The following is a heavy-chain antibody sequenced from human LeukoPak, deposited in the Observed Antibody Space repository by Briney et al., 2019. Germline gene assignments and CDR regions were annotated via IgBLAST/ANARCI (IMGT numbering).Heavy chain of an antibody. D-gene: IGHD1-1*01. CDR3: ARERGVLTPPIIDY. CDR2: IYTSGST. V-gene: IGHV4-4*07. CDR1: GGSISSYY. Sequence: PSETLSLTCTVSGGSISSYYWSWIRQPAGEGLEWIGRIYTSGSTNYNPSLKSRVTMSVDTSKNQFSLKLSSVTAADTAVYYCARERGVLTPPIIDYWGQGTLVTVSS. J-gene: IGHJ4*02.